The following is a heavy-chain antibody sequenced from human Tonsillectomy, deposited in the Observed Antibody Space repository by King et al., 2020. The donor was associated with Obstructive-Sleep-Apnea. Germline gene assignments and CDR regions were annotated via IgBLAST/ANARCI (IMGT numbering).Heavy chain of an antibody. D-gene: IGHD3-22*01. V-gene: IGHV4-59*08. J-gene: IGHJ4*02. CDR3: ARISTRKSGFPLDY. CDR2: IYYSGST. CDR1: GGSISSYS. Sequence: VQLQESGPGLVKPSETLSLTCTVSGGSISSYSWSWIRQPPGKGLEWIGYIYYSGSTNYNPSLKSRVSISVDTSKNQFSLKLSSVTAAHTAVYYCARISTRKSGFPLDYGGQGTLVTVSS.